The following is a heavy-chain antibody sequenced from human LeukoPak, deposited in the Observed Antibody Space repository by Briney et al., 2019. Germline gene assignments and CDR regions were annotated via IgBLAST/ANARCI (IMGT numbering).Heavy chain of an antibody. J-gene: IGHJ4*02. V-gene: IGHV3-7*03. D-gene: IGHD5-12*01. CDR1: GLTFSDYW. Sequence: PGGCLRLSCADSGLTFSDYWMSWVRQAPGKGLEWVASINQDGGERQYVDSVKGRLTISRDNAENSLYLQMNSLRVEDSAVYYCARDQGSGYDSWGQGTLVTVSS. CDR3: ARDQGSGYDS. CDR2: INQDGGER.